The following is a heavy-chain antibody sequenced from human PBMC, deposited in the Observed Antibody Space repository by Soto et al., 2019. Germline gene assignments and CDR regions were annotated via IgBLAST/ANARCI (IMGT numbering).Heavy chain of an antibody. V-gene: IGHV2-5*02. Sequence: QITVKESGPTLVKPTQTLTLTCTFSGFSLSTSGVGVGWIRQPPGKAMEWLALIYWDDDKRYSPSLKSRLTITKDTSKNQVVLTMTNMDTVDTATYYCAHRPGGGSYWDYWGQGTLVTVSS. CDR2: IYWDDDK. CDR3: AHRPGGGSYWDY. D-gene: IGHD1-26*01. CDR1: GFSLSTSGVG. J-gene: IGHJ4*02.